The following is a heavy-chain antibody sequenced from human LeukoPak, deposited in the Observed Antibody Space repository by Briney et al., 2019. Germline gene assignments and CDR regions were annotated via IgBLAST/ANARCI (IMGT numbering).Heavy chain of an antibody. J-gene: IGHJ4*02. CDR2: ISSDGSIT. CDR1: GFTFSSYW. CDR3: ARDGNWHFDY. V-gene: IGHV3-74*01. Sequence: GGSLRLSCAASGFTFSSYWMHWVRQAPWKGLLWVSRISSDGSITDYADSVKGRFTISRDNAKNTLYLQMNSLSAEDTAVYYCARDGNWHFDYWGQGTLVTVSS. D-gene: IGHD4-23*01.